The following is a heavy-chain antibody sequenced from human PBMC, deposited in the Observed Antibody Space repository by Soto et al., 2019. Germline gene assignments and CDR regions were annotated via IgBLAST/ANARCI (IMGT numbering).Heavy chain of an antibody. CDR1: GGSISSSSYY. Sequence: QLQLQESGPGLVKPSETLSLTCTVSGGSISSSSYYWGWIRQPPGKGLEWIGSIYYSGSTYYNPSLKSRVTISVDTSKNQFSLKLSSVTAADTAVYYCARHQVRKGYLDYWGQGTLVTVSS. D-gene: IGHD3-10*01. CDR3: ARHQVRKGYLDY. CDR2: IYYSGST. J-gene: IGHJ4*02. V-gene: IGHV4-39*01.